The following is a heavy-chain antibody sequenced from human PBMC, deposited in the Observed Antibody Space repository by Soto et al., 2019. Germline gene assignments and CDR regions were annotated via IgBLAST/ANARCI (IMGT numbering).Heavy chain of an antibody. Sequence: PSETLSLTCTVSGGSISSGDYYWSWIRQPPGKGLEWIGYIYYSGSTYYNPSLKSRVTISVDTSKNQFSLKLSSVTAADTAVYYCARVPTTVTTYYFDYVGQGPLVT. J-gene: IGHJ4*02. V-gene: IGHV4-30-4*01. D-gene: IGHD4-17*01. CDR2: IYYSGST. CDR3: ARVPTTVTTYYFDY. CDR1: GGSISSGDYY.